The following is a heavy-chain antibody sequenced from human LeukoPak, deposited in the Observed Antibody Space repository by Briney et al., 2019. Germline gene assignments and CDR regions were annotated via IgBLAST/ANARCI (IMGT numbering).Heavy chain of an antibody. D-gene: IGHD2-15*01. J-gene: IGHJ6*03. Sequence: SETLSLTCTVSGGSISSSSHYWGWIRQPPGKGLEWIGSIYYSGNTYYNPSLKSRVTISVDTSKNQFSLKLSSVTAADTAVYYCARANYWYYYMDVWGKGTTVTVSS. V-gene: IGHV4-39*07. CDR1: GGSISSSSHY. CDR3: ARANYWYYYMDV. CDR2: IYYSGNT.